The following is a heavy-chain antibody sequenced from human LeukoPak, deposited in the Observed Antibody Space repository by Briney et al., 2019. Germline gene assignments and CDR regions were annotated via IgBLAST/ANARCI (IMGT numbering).Heavy chain of an antibody. CDR3: ARGQRTGFDY. D-gene: IGHD1-1*01. CDR2: INHSGST. J-gene: IGHJ4*02. V-gene: IGHV4-34*01. CDR1: GGSFSGYY. Sequence: PSETLSLTCAVYGGSFSGYYWSWIRQPPGKGLEWIGEINHSGSTNYNPSLKSRVTISVDTSKNQFSLKLSSVTAADTGVYYCARGQRTGFDYWGQGTLVTVSS.